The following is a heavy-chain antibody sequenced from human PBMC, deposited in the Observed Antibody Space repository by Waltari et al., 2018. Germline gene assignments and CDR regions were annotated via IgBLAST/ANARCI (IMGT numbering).Heavy chain of an antibody. Sequence: QVQLVQSGAEVKKPGSSVKVSCKASGVTFSSYAISWVRQAPGQGLEWMGRISPIYGTANYAQKCQYRVPITADKSTSTAYMELSSLRSEDTAVYYCARVNFAWFYEEYWGQETLVTVSS. D-gene: IGHD3-9*01. CDR3: ARVNFAWFYEEY. V-gene: IGHV1-69*08. CDR2: ISPIYGTA. J-gene: IGHJ4*02. CDR1: GVTFSSYA.